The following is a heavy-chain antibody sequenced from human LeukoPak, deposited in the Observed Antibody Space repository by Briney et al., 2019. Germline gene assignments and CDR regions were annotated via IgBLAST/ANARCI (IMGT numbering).Heavy chain of an antibody. CDR3: AKVLPDYYDSSGYYPDAFDI. CDR2: IRYDGSNK. D-gene: IGHD3-22*01. J-gene: IGHJ3*02. V-gene: IGHV3-30*02. CDR1: GFTFSSYG. Sequence: GGSLRLSCAASGFTFSSYGMHWVRQAPGKGLEWVAFIRYDGSNKYYADSVKGRFTISRDNSKNTLYLQMNSLRAEDTAVYYCAKVLPDYYDSSGYYPDAFDIWGQGTMVTVSS.